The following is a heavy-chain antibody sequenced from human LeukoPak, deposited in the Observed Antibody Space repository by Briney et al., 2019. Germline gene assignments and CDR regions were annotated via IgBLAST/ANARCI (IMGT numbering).Heavy chain of an antibody. D-gene: IGHD1-26*01. J-gene: IGHJ1*01. Sequence: ASVKVSCKASGYTFTSYDINWVRQATGQGLEWMGWMNPNSGNTGYAQKFQGRATITRNTSIRTAYMELSSLRSEDTAVYYCARGIVGATSGSEYFQHWGQGTLVTVSS. CDR2: MNPNSGNT. CDR1: GYTFTSYD. V-gene: IGHV1-8*03. CDR3: ARGIVGATSGSEYFQH.